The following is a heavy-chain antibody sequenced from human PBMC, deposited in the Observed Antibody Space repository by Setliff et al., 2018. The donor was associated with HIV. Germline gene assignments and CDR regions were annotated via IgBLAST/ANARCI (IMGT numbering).Heavy chain of an antibody. V-gene: IGHV3-23*01. J-gene: IGHJ3*02. Sequence: PGGSLRLSCAASGFTFSTYGMRWVRQTPGKGLEWVSGITASGPNTYYTDSVKGRFTISRDNAKNSLYLQMNSLRAEDTAVYYCARTYYYDASGYYRPFDIWGQGTMVTVSS. CDR2: ITASGPNT. D-gene: IGHD3-22*01. CDR1: GFTFSTYG. CDR3: ARTYYYDASGYYRPFDI.